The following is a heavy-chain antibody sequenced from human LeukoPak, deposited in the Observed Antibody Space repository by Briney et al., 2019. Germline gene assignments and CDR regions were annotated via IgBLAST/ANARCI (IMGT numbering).Heavy chain of an antibody. CDR3: ARGTGDYYYGIDV. V-gene: IGHV3-48*03. J-gene: IGHJ6*02. CDR2: ISRRSTT. Sequence: PGGSLRLSCAASGFTFRTYELNWVRLAPGKGLEWLSYISRRSTTHYAASARGRFTVSRDDAKNSVYLQMSSLRVEDTAVYYCARGTGDYYYGIDVWGQGTTVTVSS. D-gene: IGHD1-1*01. CDR1: GFTFRTYE.